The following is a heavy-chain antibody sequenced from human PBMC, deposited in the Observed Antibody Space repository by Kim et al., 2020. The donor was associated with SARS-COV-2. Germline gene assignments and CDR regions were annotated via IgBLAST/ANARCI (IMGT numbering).Heavy chain of an antibody. J-gene: IGHJ6*02. V-gene: IGHV4-59*13. CDR1: GDSMSSYY. Sequence: SETLSLTCTVSGDSMSSYYWSWIRQAPGTGLECIAYIYYSGSTNYNPSLRSRLTISFYLSKSQFSLKLASVTAADPAVYYCARRFWSGSSYGMDVWGQGTTVTVSS. CDR3: ARRFWSGSSYGMDV. CDR2: IYYSGST. D-gene: IGHD3-3*01.